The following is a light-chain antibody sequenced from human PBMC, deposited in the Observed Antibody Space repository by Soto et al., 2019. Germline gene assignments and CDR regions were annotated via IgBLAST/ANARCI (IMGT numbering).Light chain of an antibody. CDR2: SND. V-gene: IGLV1-44*01. J-gene: IGLJ2*01. CDR1: SSNIGSNP. CDR3: AAWDDSLNGVV. Sequence: QSVPTQPPSTSGTPGQRVTISCSGSSSNIGSNPVNWYQQLPGTAPKLLIYSNDQRPSGVPDRFSGSKSGASASLAISGLQSEDEADYYCAAWDDSLNGVVFGGGTKVTVL.